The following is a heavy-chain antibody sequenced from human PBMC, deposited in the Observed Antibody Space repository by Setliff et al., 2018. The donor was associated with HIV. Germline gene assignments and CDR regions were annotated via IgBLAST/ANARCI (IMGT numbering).Heavy chain of an antibody. D-gene: IGHD3-10*01. CDR2: INHSGIT. CDR1: GGSFSASY. V-gene: IGHV4-34*01. Sequence: KTSETLSLTCAVYGGSFSASYWSWIRQAPGKGLEWIGEINHSGITHYNPSLETRVTMFVDTSKNQFSLRLSPVTAADTAIYYCAKGPRGLGLRYFFDYWAQGSPVTVSS. CDR3: AKGPRGLGLRYFFDY. J-gene: IGHJ4*02.